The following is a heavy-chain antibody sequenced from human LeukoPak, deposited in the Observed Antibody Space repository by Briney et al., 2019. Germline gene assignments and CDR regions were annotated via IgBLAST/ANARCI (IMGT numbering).Heavy chain of an antibody. J-gene: IGHJ4*02. Sequence: NPGGSLRLSCAASGFTFSSYSMNWVRQAPGKGLEWVSSISSSSSYIYYADSVKGRFTISRDNSKNTLYLQMNSLRAEDTAVYYCAKDMGYYDSSGYVDYWGQGTLVTVSS. D-gene: IGHD3-22*01. CDR2: ISSSSSYI. CDR3: AKDMGYYDSSGYVDY. CDR1: GFTFSSYS. V-gene: IGHV3-21*01.